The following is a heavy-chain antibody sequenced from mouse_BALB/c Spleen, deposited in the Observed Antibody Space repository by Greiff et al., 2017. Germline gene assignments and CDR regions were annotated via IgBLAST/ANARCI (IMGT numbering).Heavy chain of an antibody. CDR2: ISDGGSYT. V-gene: IGHV5-4*02. Sequence: EVQGVESGGGLVKPGGSLKLSCAASGFTFSDYYMYWVRQTPEKRLEWVATISDGGSYTYYPDSVKGRFTISRDNAKNNLYLQMSSLKSEDTAMYYCARDPYYDYDEAMDYWGQGTSVTVSS. CDR1: GFTFSDYY. J-gene: IGHJ4*01. D-gene: IGHD2-4*01. CDR3: ARDPYYDYDEAMDY.